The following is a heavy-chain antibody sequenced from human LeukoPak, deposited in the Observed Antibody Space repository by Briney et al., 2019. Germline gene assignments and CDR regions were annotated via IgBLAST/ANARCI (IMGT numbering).Heavy chain of an antibody. CDR3: AKGPITAMVTFSPNWFDP. Sequence: GGSLRLSCAASGFTFSSYAMSWVRQAPGKGLEWVSAISGSGGSTYYADSVKGRFTISRDNSKNTLYLQMNSLRAEDTAVYYCAKGPITAMVTFSPNWFDPWGQGTLVTVSS. V-gene: IGHV3-23*01. CDR2: ISGSGGST. D-gene: IGHD5-18*01. J-gene: IGHJ5*02. CDR1: GFTFSSYA.